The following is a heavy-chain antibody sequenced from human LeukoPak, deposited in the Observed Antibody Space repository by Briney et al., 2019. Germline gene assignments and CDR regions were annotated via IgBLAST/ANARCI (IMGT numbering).Heavy chain of an antibody. Sequence: GGSLRLSCAASGFTFSSYAMGWVRQAPGKGLEWVSAISGSGGSTYYADSVKGRFTIPRDNSKNTLYLQMNSLRAEDTAVYYCAKDGYCSSTSCRATPFDPWGQGTLVTVSS. CDR3: AKDGYCSSTSCRATPFDP. J-gene: IGHJ5*02. CDR2: ISGSGGST. CDR1: GFTFSSYA. D-gene: IGHD2-2*03. V-gene: IGHV3-23*01.